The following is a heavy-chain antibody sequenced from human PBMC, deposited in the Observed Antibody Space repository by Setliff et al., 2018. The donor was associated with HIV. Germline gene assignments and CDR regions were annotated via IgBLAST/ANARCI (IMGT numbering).Heavy chain of an antibody. D-gene: IGHD3-10*01. CDR3: ARRRHGLGLDV. J-gene: IGHJ4*02. Sequence: PSETLSLTCNVPGGLISSGSYYWSWVRQPAGKGLEWIGRAYSSESSHYNPSLKSRVTISVDTSKNQFSLKLNSVTAADTAVYYCARRRHGLGLDVWGQGTLVTVSS. CDR1: GGLISSGSYY. V-gene: IGHV4-61*02. CDR2: AYSSESS.